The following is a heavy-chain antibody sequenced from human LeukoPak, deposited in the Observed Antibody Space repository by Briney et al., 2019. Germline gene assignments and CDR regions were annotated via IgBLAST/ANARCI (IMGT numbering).Heavy chain of an antibody. Sequence: GGSLRLSCAASGFTFSSYWMHWVRQAPGKGLVWVSRINTDGSSTSYADSVKGRSTISRDNAKNTLYLQMNSLRAEDTAVYYCARVGSSSWPYYYYYYMDVWGKGTTVTVSS. CDR3: ARVGSSSWPYYYYYYMDV. D-gene: IGHD6-13*01. J-gene: IGHJ6*03. CDR2: INTDGSST. V-gene: IGHV3-74*01. CDR1: GFTFSSYW.